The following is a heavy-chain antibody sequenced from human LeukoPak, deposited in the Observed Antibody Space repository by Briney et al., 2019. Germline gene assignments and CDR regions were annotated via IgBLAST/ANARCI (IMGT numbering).Heavy chain of an antibody. J-gene: IGHJ4*02. V-gene: IGHV3-30*02. CDR2: IQYDGSNK. D-gene: IGHD2-15*01. CDR3: AKDSAVVAATPENYFDY. CDR1: GFTFSSYG. Sequence: GGSLRLSCAASGFTFSSYGMHWVRQAPGKGLEGVAFIQYDGSNKYYTDSVKGRFTISRDNSRNTMYVQMNSLRPEDTAVYYCAKDSAVVAATPENYFDYWGQGTLVTVSS.